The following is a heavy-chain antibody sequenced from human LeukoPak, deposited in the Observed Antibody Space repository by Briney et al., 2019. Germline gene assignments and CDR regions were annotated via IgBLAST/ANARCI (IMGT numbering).Heavy chain of an antibody. CDR3: ARGRPSSGWYGGVNY. D-gene: IGHD6-19*01. J-gene: IGHJ4*02. V-gene: IGHV1-69*05. Sequence: GASVKVSCKASGGTFSSYAISWVRQAPGQGLEWMGGINPIFGTANYAQKFQGRVTITTDESTSTAYMELSSLRSEDTAVYYCARGRPSSGWYGGVNYWGQGTLVTVSS. CDR1: GGTFSSYA. CDR2: INPIFGTA.